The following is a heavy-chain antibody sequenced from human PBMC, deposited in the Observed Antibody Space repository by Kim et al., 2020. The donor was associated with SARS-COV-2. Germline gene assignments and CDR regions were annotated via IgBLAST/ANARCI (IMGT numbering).Heavy chain of an antibody. CDR3: ARHSGKKGNSN. Sequence: YYNPSLKSRVTIPVDTSKNQFSPKLSAVTAADTAVYYCARHSGKKGNSNWGQGTLVTVSS. D-gene: IGHD6-13*01. V-gene: IGHV4-39*01. J-gene: IGHJ4*02.